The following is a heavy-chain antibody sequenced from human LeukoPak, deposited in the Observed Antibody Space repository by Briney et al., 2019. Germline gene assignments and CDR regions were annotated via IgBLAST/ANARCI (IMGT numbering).Heavy chain of an antibody. CDR2: ISSNGGST. Sequence: GGSLRLSCSASGFTFSTYTMHWVRQAPGKGLEYVSTISSNGGSTYYADSVKGGFTISRDNSKNTLYLQMSSLRAKDTAVYYCVKDRVPGYSSSWYRPPFDYWGQGTLVTVSS. CDR1: GFTFSTYT. D-gene: IGHD6-13*01. CDR3: VKDRVPGYSSSWYRPPFDY. J-gene: IGHJ4*02. V-gene: IGHV3-64D*06.